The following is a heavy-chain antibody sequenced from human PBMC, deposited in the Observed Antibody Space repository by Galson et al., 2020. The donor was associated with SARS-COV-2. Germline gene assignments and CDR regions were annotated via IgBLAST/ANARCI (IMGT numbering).Heavy chain of an antibody. J-gene: IGHJ4*02. CDR3: ARDRGITGTTSGDY. D-gene: IGHD1-7*01. CDR1: GFTFSSYS. CDR2: ISSSSSYI. V-gene: IGHV3-21*01. Sequence: GGSLRLSCAASGFTFSSYSMNWVRQAPGKGLEWVSSISSSSSYIYYADAVKGRFTISRDNAKNSLYLQMTSLGAEDTAVYYCARDRGITGTTSGDYWGQGTLVTVSS.